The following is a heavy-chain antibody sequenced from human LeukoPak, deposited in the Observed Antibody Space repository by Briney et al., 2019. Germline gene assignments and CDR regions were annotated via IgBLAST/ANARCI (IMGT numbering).Heavy chain of an antibody. CDR1: GASFTNY. V-gene: IGHV4-34*01. CDR3: ARREFPLLGPYFFDY. D-gene: IGHD7-27*01. CDR2: INQSGST. Sequence: SETLSLTCAVYGASFTNYWNWIRQPPGKGLEWIGEINQSGSTNYKPSLKSRVTISVDTSKNQFSLMLSSVTAADTAVYYCARREFPLLGPYFFDYWGQGTLVTVSS. J-gene: IGHJ4*02.